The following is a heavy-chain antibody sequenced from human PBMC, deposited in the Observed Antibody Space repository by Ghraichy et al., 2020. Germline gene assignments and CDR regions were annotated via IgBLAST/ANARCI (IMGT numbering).Heavy chain of an antibody. CDR2: INHSGST. CDR1: GGSFSGYY. CDR3: ARSPEGSYGYFDY. D-gene: IGHD5-18*01. J-gene: IGHJ4*01. Sequence: SETLSLTCAVYGGSFSGYYWSWIRQPPGKGLEWIGEINHSGSTNYNPSLKSRVTISVDTSKNQFSLKLSSVTAADTAVYYCARSPEGSYGYFDYWGHGTLVTVSS. V-gene: IGHV4-34*01.